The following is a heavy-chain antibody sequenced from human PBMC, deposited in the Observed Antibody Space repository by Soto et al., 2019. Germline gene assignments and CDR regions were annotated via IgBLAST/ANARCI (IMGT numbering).Heavy chain of an antibody. CDR2: IFYDGRNE. J-gene: IGHJ3*02. CDR3: AKYCSSAICYIGSFDI. CDR1: GFTFSSYG. D-gene: IGHD2-2*02. V-gene: IGHV3-30*02. Sequence: GGSLRLSCTASGFTFSSYGMHWVRQAPGKGLEWVAFIFYDGRNEYYADSVKGRFTISRANSKSTLYLQMNSLRPEDTAVYYCAKYCSSAICYIGSFDIWGQGTMVTV.